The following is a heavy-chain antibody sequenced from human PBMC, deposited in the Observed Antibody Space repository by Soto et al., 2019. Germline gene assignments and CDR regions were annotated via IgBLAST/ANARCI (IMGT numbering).Heavy chain of an antibody. V-gene: IGHV1-18*04. Sequence: ASVKVSCKASGYSFINYGISWVRQAPGQGLEWMGWISAYNGNTNYAQKLQGRVTMTTDTSTSTAYMELRSLRSDDTAVYYCARDTPVEMATPKPLDYWGQGTLVTVS. J-gene: IGHJ4*02. CDR3: ARDTPVEMATPKPLDY. CDR2: ISAYNGNT. CDR1: GYSFINYG.